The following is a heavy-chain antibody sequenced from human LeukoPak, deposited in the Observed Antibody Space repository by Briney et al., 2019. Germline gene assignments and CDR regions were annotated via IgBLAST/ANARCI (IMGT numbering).Heavy chain of an antibody. CDR3: AKATRFYYFDY. CDR2: ISGSGGST. J-gene: IGHJ4*02. V-gene: IGHV3-23*01. Sequence: LTGGSLRLSCAASGFTFSSYAMSWVRQAPGKGLEWVSAISGSGGSTYYADSVKGRFTISRDNSKNTLYLQMNSLRAEDTAVYCCAKATRFYYFDYWGQGTLVTVSS. CDR1: GFTFSSYA.